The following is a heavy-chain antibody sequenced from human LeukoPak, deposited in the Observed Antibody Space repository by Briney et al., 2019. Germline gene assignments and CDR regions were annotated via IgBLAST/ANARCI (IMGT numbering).Heavy chain of an antibody. J-gene: IGHJ6*03. Sequence: SETLSLTCAVYGGSFSGYYWSWIRQPPGKGLEWIGEINHSGSTNYNPSLKSRVTISVDTSKNQFSLKLSSVTAADTAVYYCARDPGPKSYYYYMDVWGKGTTVTVSS. CDR1: GGSFSGYY. CDR3: ARDPGPKSYYYYMDV. V-gene: IGHV4-34*01. CDR2: INHSGST.